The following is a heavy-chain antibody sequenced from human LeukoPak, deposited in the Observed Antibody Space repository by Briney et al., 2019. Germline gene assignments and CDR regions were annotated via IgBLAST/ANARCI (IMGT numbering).Heavy chain of an antibody. J-gene: IGHJ3*02. V-gene: IGHV1-2*02. CDR3: ARDLLEWLSAFDI. CDR2: INPNSGGT. D-gene: IGHD3-3*01. Sequence: GASVTVSCKASGYTFTGYYMHWVRQAPGQGLEWMGWINPNSGGTNYAQKFQGRVTMTRDTSISTAYMELSSLRSDDTAVYYCARDLLEWLSAFDIWGQGTMVTVSS. CDR1: GYTFTGYY.